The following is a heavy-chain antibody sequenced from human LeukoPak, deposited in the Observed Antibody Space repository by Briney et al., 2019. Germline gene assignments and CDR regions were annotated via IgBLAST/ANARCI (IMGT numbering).Heavy chain of an antibody. CDR3: ARGITYYDFWSGDYEVNYFDY. CDR2: INHSGST. CDR1: GGSFSGYY. Sequence: PSETLSLTCAVYGGSFSGYYWSWIRQPPGKGLEWIGQINHSGSTNYNPSLKSRVTISVATSKNQFSLTLSSVTAADTAVYYFARGITYYDFWSGDYEVNYFDYWGQGTLVTVSS. D-gene: IGHD3-3*01. V-gene: IGHV4-34*01. J-gene: IGHJ4*02.